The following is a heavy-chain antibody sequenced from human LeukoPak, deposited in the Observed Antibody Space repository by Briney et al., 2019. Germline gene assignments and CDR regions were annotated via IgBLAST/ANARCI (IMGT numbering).Heavy chain of an antibody. CDR3: ASAHYYDSSGYPDNLDY. J-gene: IGHJ4*02. V-gene: IGHV1-69*13. CDR1: GGTFSSYA. D-gene: IGHD3-22*01. CDR2: IIPVFGTA. Sequence: ASVEVSCKASGGTFSSYAISWVRQAPGQGLEWMGGIIPVFGTANYAQKFQGRVTITADESTSTAYMELSSLRSEDTAVYYCASAHYYDSSGYPDNLDYWGQGTLVTVSS.